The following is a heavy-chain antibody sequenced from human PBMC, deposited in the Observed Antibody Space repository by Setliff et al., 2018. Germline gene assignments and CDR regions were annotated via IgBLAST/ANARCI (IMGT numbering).Heavy chain of an antibody. CDR1: GGGGSFSAYY. CDR3: ATSGFCSAGSCYSFDV. J-gene: IGHJ4*02. V-gene: IGHV4-34*01. D-gene: IGHD6-19*01. Sequence: SETLSLTCGVSGGGGSFSAYYWSWIRQPPGKGLEWIWEISPGGSTIYNPSLRSRVTMSVDTAKNRFSLNLTSVTAADTAVYYCATSGFCSAGSCYSFDVWGQGTLVTVSS. CDR2: ISPGGST.